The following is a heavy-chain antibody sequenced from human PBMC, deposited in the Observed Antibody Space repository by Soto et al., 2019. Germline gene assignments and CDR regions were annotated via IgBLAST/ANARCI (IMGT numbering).Heavy chain of an antibody. Sequence: ASVKVSCKASGYTFTSYYMHWVRQAPGQGLEWMGIINPSGGSTSYAQKFQGRVTMTRDTSTSTVYMELSSLRSEDTAVYYCARSQYCSSTSCYRYYYGMDVWGQGTTVTVSS. V-gene: IGHV1-46*01. CDR3: ARSQYCSSTSCYRYYYGMDV. J-gene: IGHJ6*02. CDR2: INPSGGST. D-gene: IGHD2-2*01. CDR1: GYTFTSYY.